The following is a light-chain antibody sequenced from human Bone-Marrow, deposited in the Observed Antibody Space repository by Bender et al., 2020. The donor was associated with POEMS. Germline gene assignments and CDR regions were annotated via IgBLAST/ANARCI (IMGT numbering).Light chain of an antibody. V-gene: IGLV1-44*01. J-gene: IGLJ2*01. Sequence: QSVLTQPPSVSGTPGQRVTISCSGSGSNIGGYPVNWYQQLPGTAPRLMIFEVTKRPSGVPARFSGSKSGNTASLTVSGLQAEDEADYYCQTWDSSTAGVVFGGGTKLTVL. CDR3: QTWDSSTAGVV. CDR1: GSNIGGYP. CDR2: EVT.